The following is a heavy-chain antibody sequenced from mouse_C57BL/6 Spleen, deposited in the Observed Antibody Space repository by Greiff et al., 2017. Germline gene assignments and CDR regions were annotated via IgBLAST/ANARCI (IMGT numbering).Heavy chain of an antibody. CDR1: GYTFTDYE. CDR2: IDPETGGT. J-gene: IGHJ2*01. V-gene: IGHV1-15*01. Sequence: QVQLQQPGAELVRPGASVTLSCKASGYTFTDYEMHWVKQTPVHGLEWIGAIDPETGGTAYNQKFKGKAILTADKSSSTAYMELRSLTSEDSAVYYCTRGGGNYDYWGQGTTLTVSS. CDR3: TRGGGNYDY. D-gene: IGHD2-1*01.